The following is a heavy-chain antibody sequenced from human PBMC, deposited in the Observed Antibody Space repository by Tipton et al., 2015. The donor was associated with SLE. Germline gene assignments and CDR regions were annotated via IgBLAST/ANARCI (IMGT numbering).Heavy chain of an antibody. Sequence: TLSLTCTVSGGSISSYYWSWIRQPAGKGLDWIGRIYTSGSTNYNPSLESRVTMSVDTSKNQFSLKLSSVTAADTAVYYCARGCWSGYCPIHYYYYMDVWGKGTTVTVSS. V-gene: IGHV4-4*07. CDR1: GGSISSYY. D-gene: IGHD3-3*01. CDR3: ARGCWSGYCPIHYYYYMDV. CDR2: IYTSGST. J-gene: IGHJ6*03.